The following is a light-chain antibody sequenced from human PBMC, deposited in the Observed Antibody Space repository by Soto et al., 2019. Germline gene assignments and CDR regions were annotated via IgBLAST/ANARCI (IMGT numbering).Light chain of an antibody. CDR2: DDS. V-gene: IGLV3-21*02. Sequence: SSELTQPPSVSVAPGQPARITCGGTNIGSKSVHWYQQKPGQAPVLVVYDDSDRPSGIPERCSGSNSGNTATLTISRVDAADEADYYCQVWDSSSDHYVFGTGTKLTVL. CDR3: QVWDSSSDHYV. CDR1: NIGSKS. J-gene: IGLJ1*01.